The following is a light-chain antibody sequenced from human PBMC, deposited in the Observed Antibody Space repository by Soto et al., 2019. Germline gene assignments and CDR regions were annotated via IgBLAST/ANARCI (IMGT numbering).Light chain of an antibody. CDR2: DAS. Sequence: DIQMTQSPSTLSASVGDRVTITCRASQSTGGWLAWFQQKPGKAPKLLIYDASNLQNGVPRRFSGSGAGTEFTLTISGLQPDDFASYYCLQYNSYPYTFGQGTKLEIK. CDR1: QSTGGW. CDR3: LQYNSYPYT. V-gene: IGKV1-5*01. J-gene: IGKJ2*01.